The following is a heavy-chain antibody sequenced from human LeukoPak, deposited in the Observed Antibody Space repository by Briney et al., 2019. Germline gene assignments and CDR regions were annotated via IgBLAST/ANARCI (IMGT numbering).Heavy chain of an antibody. CDR1: GGSFSGYY. J-gene: IGHJ4*02. V-gene: IGHV4-34*01. CDR3: ARQQTRLWFGSAVRKYFDY. Sequence: SETLSLTCAVYGGSFSGYYWSWIRQPPGKGLEWIGEINHSGSTNYNPSLKSRVTISVDTSKNQFSLKLSSVTAADTAVYYCARQQTRLWFGSAVRKYFDYWGQGTLVTVSS. CDR2: INHSGST. D-gene: IGHD3-10*01.